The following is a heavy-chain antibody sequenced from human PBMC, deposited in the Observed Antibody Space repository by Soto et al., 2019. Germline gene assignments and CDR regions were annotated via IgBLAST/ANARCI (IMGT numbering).Heavy chain of an antibody. J-gene: IGHJ4*02. D-gene: IGHD1-1*01. CDR3: ARDGSTIQATTYFDH. CDR1: GFTFRSHT. Sequence: EVQLVESGGGLVKPGGSLRLSCAASGFTFRSHTMNWLRQAPGKGLEWVSSISTGSRYIYYADSVKGRFTISRDDAKKSVDLHMNSLRAEDTAVYFCARDGSTIQATTYFDHWGQGALVTVS. V-gene: IGHV3-21*01. CDR2: ISTGSRYI.